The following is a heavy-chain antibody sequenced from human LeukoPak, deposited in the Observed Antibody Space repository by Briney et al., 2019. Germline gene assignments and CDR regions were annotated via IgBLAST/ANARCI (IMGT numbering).Heavy chain of an antibody. V-gene: IGHV3-33*01. CDR3: ARDRPDYYGSGSQYGRSETYYFDY. Sequence: AGGSPRLSCAASGFTFSSYGMHWVRQAPGKGLEWVAVIWYDGSNKYYADSVKGRFTISRDNSKNTLYLQMNSLRAEDTAVYYCARDRPDYYGSGSQYGRSETYYFDYWGQGTLVTVSS. D-gene: IGHD3-10*01. CDR1: GFTFSSYG. CDR2: IWYDGSNK. J-gene: IGHJ4*02.